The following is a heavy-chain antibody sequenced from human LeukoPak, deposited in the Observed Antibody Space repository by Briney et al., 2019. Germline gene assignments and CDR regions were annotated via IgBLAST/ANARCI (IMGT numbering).Heavy chain of an antibody. CDR2: ISSSSSYI. CDR1: GFTFSSYE. V-gene: IGHV3-21*05. CDR3: ARDLVGAGNLDY. Sequence: PGGSLRLSCAASGFTFSSYEMNWVRQAPGKGLEWVSYISSSSSYIYYADSVKGRFTISRDNAKNSLYLQMNSLRAEDTAVYYCARDLVGAGNLDYWGQGTLVTVSS. J-gene: IGHJ4*02. D-gene: IGHD1-26*01.